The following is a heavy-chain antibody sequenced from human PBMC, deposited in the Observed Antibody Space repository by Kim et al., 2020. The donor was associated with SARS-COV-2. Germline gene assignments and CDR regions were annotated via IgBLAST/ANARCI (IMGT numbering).Heavy chain of an antibody. D-gene: IGHD5-12*01. CDR3: ARLVSDGYNFPLDY. J-gene: IGHJ4*02. Sequence: SPSFQGQVTISADKSISTAYLQWSSLKASDTAMYYCARLVSDGYNFPLDYWGQGTLVTVSS. V-gene: IGHV5-51*01.